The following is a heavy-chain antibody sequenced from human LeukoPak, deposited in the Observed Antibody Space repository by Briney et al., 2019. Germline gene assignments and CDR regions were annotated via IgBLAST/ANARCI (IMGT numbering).Heavy chain of an antibody. D-gene: IGHD2-15*01. CDR2: INPNNGGT. Sequence: WASVKVSCKASGYTLTGYYMHWVRQAPGQGPEWMGWINPNNGGTKYAQKFQGRVTMTRDTSISTAYMELSSLTSDDTAVYYCARGAGYCSGDSCYYFDYWGQGTLVTVSS. J-gene: IGHJ4*02. CDR1: GYTLTGYY. CDR3: ARGAGYCSGDSCYYFDY. V-gene: IGHV1-2*02.